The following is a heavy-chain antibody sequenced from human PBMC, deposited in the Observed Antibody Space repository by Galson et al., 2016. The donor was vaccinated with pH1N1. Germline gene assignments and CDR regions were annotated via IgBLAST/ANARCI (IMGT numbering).Heavy chain of an antibody. J-gene: IGHJ4*02. CDR2: IDPSNGGT. V-gene: IGHV1-46*01. Sequence: SVKVSCKASGYTSTREYIHWVRQAPGQGLEWMGVIDPSNGGTTYSQNFQGLVTMTRNTSTNTVYMELSGLKSEDTAVYFCIRDLGRLRDYWGQRTLVTVSS. D-gene: IGHD7-27*01. CDR1: GYTSTREY. CDR3: IRDLGRLRDY.